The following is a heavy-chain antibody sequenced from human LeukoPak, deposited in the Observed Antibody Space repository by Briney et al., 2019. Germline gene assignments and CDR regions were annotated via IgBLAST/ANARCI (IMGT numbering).Heavy chain of an antibody. J-gene: IGHJ3*01. Sequence: GGSLRLSCEASGFPFSNYGMNWVRQAPGKALEWVSFTDTSGNYIYYGDSVKGRFTISRDNASNLLYLQMNGLRAEDTAVYYCARGRSITLLRGVALSDGFDVWGQGAMVAVSS. CDR2: TDTSGNYI. D-gene: IGHD3-10*01. CDR1: GFPFSNYG. CDR3: ARGRSITLLRGVALSDGFDV. V-gene: IGHV3-21*06.